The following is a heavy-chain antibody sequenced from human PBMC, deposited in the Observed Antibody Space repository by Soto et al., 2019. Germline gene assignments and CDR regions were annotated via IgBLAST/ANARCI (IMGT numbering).Heavy chain of an antibody. CDR2: MNPNSGNT. CDR3: AREVYYYDSSAPESGSFDY. J-gene: IGHJ4*02. CDR1: GYTFTSYD. Sequence: ASLKVSCKASGYTFTSYDINWVRQATGQGLEWMGWMNPNSGNTGYAQKFQGRVTMTRNTSISTAYMELSSLRSEDTAVYYCAREVYYYDSSAPESGSFDYWGQGTLVTVSS. D-gene: IGHD3-22*01. V-gene: IGHV1-8*01.